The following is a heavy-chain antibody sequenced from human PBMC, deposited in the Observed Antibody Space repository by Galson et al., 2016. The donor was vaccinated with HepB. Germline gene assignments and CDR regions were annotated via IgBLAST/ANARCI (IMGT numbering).Heavy chain of an antibody. Sequence: SLRLSCAASGFTFGDYAMSWFRQAPGKGLEWVSFIRSKAFRGTPQYAASVKDRFTISRDDSKNIVYLQVSSLKTEDTAVYYCTRGEIPPPLNYYESSGYNYDYWGQGTLVTVSS. CDR2: IRSKAFRGTP. CDR3: TRGEIPPPLNYYESSGYNYDY. D-gene: IGHD3-22*01. J-gene: IGHJ4*02. CDR1: GFTFGDYA. V-gene: IGHV3-49*03.